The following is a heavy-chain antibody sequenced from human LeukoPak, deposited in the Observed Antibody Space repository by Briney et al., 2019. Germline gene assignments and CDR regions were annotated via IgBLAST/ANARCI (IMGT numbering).Heavy chain of an antibody. J-gene: IGHJ4*02. Sequence: SETLSLTCAVSDYSINSGHHWGWIRQPPGKGLEWIGSIYHSGRTYYNPSLKSRVTTSVDTSKNQFSLKLTSVTAADTAVYYCARHASPDIVIVPAATFDYWGQGTLVTVSS. CDR1: DYSINSGHH. V-gene: IGHV4-38-2*01. CDR3: ARHASPDIVIVPAATFDY. CDR2: IYHSGRT. D-gene: IGHD2-2*01.